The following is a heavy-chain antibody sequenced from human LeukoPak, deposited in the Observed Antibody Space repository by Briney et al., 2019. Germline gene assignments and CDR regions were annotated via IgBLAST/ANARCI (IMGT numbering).Heavy chain of an antibody. CDR2: ISGSGAGT. J-gene: IGHJ4*02. CDR1: GFTFSGYA. Sequence: GSLRLSCAASGFTFSGYAMNWVRQAPGKGLEWVSGISGSGAGTYYADSVKGRFTISRDNSKNTLYLQMNSLRADDTAVYYCAKMVREFYTISYYFDYWGQGTLVTVSS. D-gene: IGHD2-8*01. V-gene: IGHV3-23*01. CDR3: AKMVREFYTISYYFDY.